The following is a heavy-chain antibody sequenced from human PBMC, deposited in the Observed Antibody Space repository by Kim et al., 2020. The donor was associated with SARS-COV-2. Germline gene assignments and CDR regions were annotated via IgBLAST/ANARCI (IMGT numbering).Heavy chain of an antibody. V-gene: IGHV1-69*13. CDR2: IIPIFGTA. CDR1: GGTFSSYA. J-gene: IGHJ4*02. Sequence: SVKVSCKASGGTFSSYAISWVRQAPGQGLEWMGGIIPIFGTANYAQKFQGRVTITADESTSTAYMELSSLRVEETAVYYCARGPKSPYYDILTGYFDYWGPGTL. D-gene: IGHD3-9*01. CDR3: ARGPKSPYYDILTGYFDY.